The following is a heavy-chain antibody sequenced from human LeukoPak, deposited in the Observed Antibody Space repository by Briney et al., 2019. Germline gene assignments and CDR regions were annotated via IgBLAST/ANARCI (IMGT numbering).Heavy chain of an antibody. D-gene: IGHD6-19*01. J-gene: IGHJ5*02. CDR3: ARGRSIAVAGNWFDP. CDR2: INPNSGGT. Sequence: ASVKVSCKASGYTFTGYYMHWVRQDPGQGLEWMGWINPNSGGTNYAQKFQGRVTMTRDTSISTAYMELSRLRSDDTAVYYCARGRSIAVAGNWFDPWGQGTLVTVSS. CDR1: GYTFTGYY. V-gene: IGHV1-2*02.